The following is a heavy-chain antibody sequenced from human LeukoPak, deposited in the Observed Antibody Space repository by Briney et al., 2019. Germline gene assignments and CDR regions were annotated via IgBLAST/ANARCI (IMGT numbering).Heavy chain of an antibody. Sequence: GGSLRLSCAASGFTFSSYGMHWVRQAPGKGLEWVAFIRYDGSNKYYADSVKGRFTISRDNSKNTLYLQMNSLRAEDTAVYYCAKAGSYGSGSYYYYYYMDVWGKGTTVTISS. CDR2: IRYDGSNK. CDR3: AKAGSYGSGSYYYYYYMDV. J-gene: IGHJ6*03. V-gene: IGHV3-30*02. CDR1: GFTFSSYG. D-gene: IGHD3-10*01.